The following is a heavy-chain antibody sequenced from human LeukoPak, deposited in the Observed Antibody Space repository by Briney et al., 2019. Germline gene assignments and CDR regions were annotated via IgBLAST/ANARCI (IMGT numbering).Heavy chain of an antibody. D-gene: IGHD6-13*01. V-gene: IGHV5-51*01. Sequence: GESLKISCKGSGYTFTNYWIGWVRQMPGKGLEWMGIMYPGDSDTRYSPSFQGQVTFSVDMSISTAYLQLSGLRASDTAIYYCVRFGLTSSLDYWGQGTLVTVSS. CDR3: VRFGLTSSLDY. J-gene: IGHJ4*02. CDR1: GYTFTNYW. CDR2: MYPGDSDT.